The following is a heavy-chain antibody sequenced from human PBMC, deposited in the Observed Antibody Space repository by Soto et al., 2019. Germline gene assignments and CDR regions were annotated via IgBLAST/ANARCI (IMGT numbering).Heavy chain of an antibody. CDR1: GGSIRSGNYY. V-gene: IGHV4-31*03. Sequence: PSETLSLTCTVSGGSIRSGNYYCTWIRQHPGKGLEWMGYISYSGSTQYNPSLKSRINISVDTSKNQFSLKLTSVTAADTAAYYCARVGGINWFDPWGQGTLVTVSS. CDR3: ARVGGINWFDP. J-gene: IGHJ5*02. D-gene: IGHD3-16*01. CDR2: ISYSGST.